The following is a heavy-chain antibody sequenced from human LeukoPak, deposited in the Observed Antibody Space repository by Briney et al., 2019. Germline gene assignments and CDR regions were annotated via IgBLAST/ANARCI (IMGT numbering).Heavy chain of an antibody. D-gene: IGHD2-2*01. J-gene: IGHJ4*02. CDR2: INHSGST. CDR3: ATVPATARAPDY. V-gene: IGHV4-34*01. CDR1: GGSFSGYY. Sequence: PSETLSLTCAVYGGSFSGYYWSWIRQPPGKGLEWIGEINHSGSTNYNPSLKSRVTISVDTSKNQFSLKLSSVTAADTAVYYCATVPATARAPDYWGQGTLVTVSS.